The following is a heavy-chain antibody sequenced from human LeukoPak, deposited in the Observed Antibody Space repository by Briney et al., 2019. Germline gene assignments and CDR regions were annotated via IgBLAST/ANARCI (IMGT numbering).Heavy chain of an antibody. Sequence: GGSLRLSCAASGFTFDDYAMHWVRQAPGKGLEWVSSISSSSSYIYYADSVKGRFTISRDNAKNSLYLQMNSLRAEDTAVYYCAVRSSLDYWGQGTLVTVSS. V-gene: IGHV3-21*01. D-gene: IGHD6-13*01. CDR3: AVRSSLDY. J-gene: IGHJ4*02. CDR2: ISSSSSYI. CDR1: GFTFDDYA.